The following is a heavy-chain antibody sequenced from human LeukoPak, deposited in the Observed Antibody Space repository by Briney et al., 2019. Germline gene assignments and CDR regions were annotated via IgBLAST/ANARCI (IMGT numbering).Heavy chain of an antibody. CDR1: GGSISSGDYY. D-gene: IGHD5-12*01. CDR2: IFYSGST. J-gene: IGHJ4*02. CDR3: AREVASITTYFDY. V-gene: IGHV4-30-4*01. Sequence: PSQTLSLTSTVSGGSISSGDYYWSWIRQPPGKGLEWIGYIFYSGSTYYNPSLKSRVAISVDTSKNQFSLKLSSVTAADTAVYYCAREVASITTYFDYWGQGTLVTVSS.